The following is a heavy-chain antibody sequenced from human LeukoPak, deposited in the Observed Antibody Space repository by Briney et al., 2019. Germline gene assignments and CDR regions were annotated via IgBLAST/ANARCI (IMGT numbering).Heavy chain of an antibody. V-gene: IGHV4-59*01. CDR2: IYYSGST. CDR1: GGSISSYY. D-gene: IGHD3-16*01. J-gene: IGHJ4*02. Sequence: PSETLSLTCTVSGGSISSYYWSWIRQPPGKGLEWIGYIYYSGSTNYNPSLKSRVTISVDTSKNQFSLKLNSVTSADTAVYFCARDGAPGGSAYFDYWGQGTLVTVSS. CDR3: ARDGAPGGSAYFDY.